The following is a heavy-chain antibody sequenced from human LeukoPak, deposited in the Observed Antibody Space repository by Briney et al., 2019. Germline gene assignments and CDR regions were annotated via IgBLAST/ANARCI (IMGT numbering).Heavy chain of an antibody. CDR3: ARHRYYDSSGYYYFDY. V-gene: IGHV4-59*08. D-gene: IGHD3-22*01. Sequence: SETLSLTCTVSGGSISSYYWSWIRQPPGKGLEWIGYIYYSESTNYNPSLKSRVTISVATSNNQFSLKLSSVTAADTAVYYCARHRYYDSSGYYYFDYWGQGTLVTVSS. CDR2: IYYSEST. CDR1: GGSISSYY. J-gene: IGHJ4*02.